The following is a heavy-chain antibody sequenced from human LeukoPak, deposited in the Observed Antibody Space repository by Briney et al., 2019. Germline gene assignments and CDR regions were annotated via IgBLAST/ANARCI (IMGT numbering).Heavy chain of an antibody. CDR3: AKGDHWNDY. D-gene: IGHD1-1*01. CDR2: ISYDGSNK. V-gene: IGHV3-30*18. J-gene: IGHJ4*02. CDR1: GFTFSSYG. Sequence: PGGSLRLSCVASGFTFSSYGMHWVRQAPGKGLEWVAVISYDGSNKYYADSVKGRFTISRDNSKDTLYLQMNSLRAEDTAVYYCAKGDHWNDYWGQGTLVTVSS.